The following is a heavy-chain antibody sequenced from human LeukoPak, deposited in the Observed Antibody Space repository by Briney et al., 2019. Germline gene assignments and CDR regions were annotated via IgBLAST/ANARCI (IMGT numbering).Heavy chain of an antibody. CDR3: AKVFGVEYFYYMDV. CDR1: GFSFSSYS. Sequence: GGSLRLSCAASGFSFSSYSMNWVRQAPGKGLEWISYIGASSATIHYADSVQGRFTISRDNAKNSLFLQMDNLRAEDTAVYYRAKVFGVEYFYYMDVWGNGATVIVSS. V-gene: IGHV3-48*04. J-gene: IGHJ6*03. D-gene: IGHD3-3*01. CDR2: IGASSATI.